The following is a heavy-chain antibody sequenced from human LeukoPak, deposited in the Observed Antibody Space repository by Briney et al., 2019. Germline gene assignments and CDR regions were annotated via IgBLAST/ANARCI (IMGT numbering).Heavy chain of an antibody. D-gene: IGHD5-12*01. J-gene: IGHJ5*02. CDR1: GFTFSSYG. CDR2: IRYDGSNK. V-gene: IGHV3-30*02. CDR3: AKAGGRGYSGYEANWFDP. Sequence: GGSLRLSCAASGFTFSSYGMHWVRQAPGKGLEWVAFIRYDGSNKYYADSVKGRFTISRDNSKNTLHLQMNSLRAEDTAVYYCAKAGGRGYSGYEANWFDPWGQGTLVTVSS.